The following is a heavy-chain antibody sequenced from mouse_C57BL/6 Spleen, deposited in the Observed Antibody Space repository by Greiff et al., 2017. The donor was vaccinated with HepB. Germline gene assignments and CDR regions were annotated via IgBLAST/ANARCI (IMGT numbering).Heavy chain of an antibody. CDR1: GYTFTDYN. J-gene: IGHJ2*01. CDR3: ARRDGYGNSFDY. D-gene: IGHD2-10*02. Sequence: VQLQQSGPALVKPGASVKIPCKASGYTFTDYNMDWVKQSHGKSLEWIGDINPNNGGTIYNQKFKGKATLTVDKSSSTAYMELRSLTSEDTAVYYCARRDGYGNSFDYWGQGTTLTVSS. CDR2: INPNNGGT. V-gene: IGHV1-18*01.